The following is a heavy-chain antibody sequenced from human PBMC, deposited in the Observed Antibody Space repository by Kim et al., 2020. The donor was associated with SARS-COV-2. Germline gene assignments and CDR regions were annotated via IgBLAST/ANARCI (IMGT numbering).Heavy chain of an antibody. J-gene: IGHJ4*02. V-gene: IGHV4-31*02. D-gene: IGHD3-10*01. Sequence: GTNHSHPSRKSRVTLSVTTSKNQFSLKLSSGTAADTAVYYCARERESRFDYWGQGTLVTVSS. CDR2: GTN. CDR3: ARERESRFDY.